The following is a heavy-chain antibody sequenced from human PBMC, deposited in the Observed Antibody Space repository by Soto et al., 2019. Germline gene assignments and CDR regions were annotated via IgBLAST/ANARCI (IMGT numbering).Heavy chain of an antibody. J-gene: IGHJ4*02. V-gene: IGHV3-21*01. CDR3: ARINIWSDDNSGYSY. CDR2: ISSGSIYI. Sequence: PGGSLRLSCAASGFTFRSFGMNWVRQAPGRGLEWVSSISSGSIYIYYSDSVKGRFTISRDNAKNSLYLQMNSLRAEDSAVYYCARINIWSDDNSGYSYWGQGTLVTVSS. CDR1: GFTFRSFG. D-gene: IGHD3-22*01.